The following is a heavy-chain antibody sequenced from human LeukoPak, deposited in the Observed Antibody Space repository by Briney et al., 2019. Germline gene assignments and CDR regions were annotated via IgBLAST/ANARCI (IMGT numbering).Heavy chain of an antibody. J-gene: IGHJ1*01. CDR1: GGSISSSSYY. D-gene: IGHD2-2*01. V-gene: IGHV4-39*07. CDR3: ASHYGRYCSSTSCFSPFFQH. CDR2: IYYSGST. Sequence: SETLSLTCTVSGGSISSSSYYWGWIRQPPGKGLEWIGSIYYSGSTYYNPSLKSRVTISVDTSKNQFSLKLSSVTAADTAVYYCASHYGRYCSSTSCFSPFFQHWGQGTLVTVSS.